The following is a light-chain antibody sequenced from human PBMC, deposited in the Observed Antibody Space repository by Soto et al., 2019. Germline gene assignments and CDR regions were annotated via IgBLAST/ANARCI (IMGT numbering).Light chain of an antibody. V-gene: IGKV1-33*01. CDR3: PQYDNRSRT. Sequence: DIQMTQSPSSLSASVGDRVTITCQASQGISNYLNWYQQKPWKAPKLLIYDASDLETGVPSMFSGSGSGTDFTLTISSLQPEDIATYYCPQYDNRSRTFGGGNTGELK. CDR1: QGISNY. J-gene: IGKJ4*01. CDR2: DAS.